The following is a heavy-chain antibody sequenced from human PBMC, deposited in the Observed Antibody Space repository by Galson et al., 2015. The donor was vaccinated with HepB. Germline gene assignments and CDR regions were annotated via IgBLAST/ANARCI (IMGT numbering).Heavy chain of an antibody. CDR1: GFTFSNYP. CDR3: AREPNDDISSYYFDY. Sequence: PLRLSCAASGFTFSNYPMNWVRQAPGEGLEWVSYISSSSSTIYYADSVKGRFTISRDNAKNSLYLQMNSLRAEDTAVYYCAREPNDDISSYYFDYWGQGTLVPVSS. J-gene: IGHJ4*02. CDR2: ISSSSSTI. V-gene: IGHV3-48*01. D-gene: IGHD3-22*01.